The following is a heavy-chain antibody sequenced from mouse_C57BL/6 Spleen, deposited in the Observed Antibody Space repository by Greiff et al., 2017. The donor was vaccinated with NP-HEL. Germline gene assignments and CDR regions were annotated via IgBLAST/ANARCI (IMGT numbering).Heavy chain of an antibody. D-gene: IGHD1-1*01. CDR2: INPSNGGT. V-gene: IGHV1-53*01. CDR3: ARSGNPITSVVATERWFAY. Sequence: QVQLQQPGTELVKPGASVKLSCKASGYTFTSYWMHWVKQRPGQGLEWIGNINPSNGGTNYNEKFKSKATLTVDKSSSTAYMQLSSLTSEDSAVYYCARSGNPITSVVATERWFAYWGQGTLVTVSA. CDR1: GYTFTSYW. J-gene: IGHJ3*01.